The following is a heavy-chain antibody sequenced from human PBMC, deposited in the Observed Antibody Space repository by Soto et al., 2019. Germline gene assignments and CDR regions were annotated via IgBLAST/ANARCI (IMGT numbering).Heavy chain of an antibody. CDR3: ARDTGIVGATWWFDP. Sequence: PWETLSLTCTVSGGSISSYYWSWILQPPGKGLEWIGYIYYSGYTNYNPSLKSRVTISVDTSKNQFSLKLSSVTAADTAVYYCARDTGIVGATWWFDPWGQGTLVTVSS. V-gene: IGHV4-59*01. J-gene: IGHJ5*02. CDR1: GGSISSYY. D-gene: IGHD1-26*01. CDR2: IYYSGYT.